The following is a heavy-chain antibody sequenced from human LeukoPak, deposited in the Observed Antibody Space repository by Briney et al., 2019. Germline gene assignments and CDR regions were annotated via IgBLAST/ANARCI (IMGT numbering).Heavy chain of an antibody. J-gene: IGHJ4*02. CDR1: GGTFSSYA. D-gene: IGHD2-2*02. CDR2: IIPIFGTA. V-gene: IGHV1-69*13. CDR3: ASESPAAIPPRSDY. Sequence: SVRVSCKASGGTFSSYAISWVRQAPGQGLEWMGGIIPIFGTANYAQKFQGRVTITADESTSTAYMELSSLRSEDTAVYYCASESPAAIPPRSDYWGQGTLVTVSS.